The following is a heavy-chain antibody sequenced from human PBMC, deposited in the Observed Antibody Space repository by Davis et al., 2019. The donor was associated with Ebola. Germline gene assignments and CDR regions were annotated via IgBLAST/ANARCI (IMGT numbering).Heavy chain of an antibody. V-gene: IGHV3-74*01. CDR2: ITSDGST. Sequence: GESLKISCAASGFTFSSTWMHWVRQAPGKGLVWVSRITSDGSTTYADSVKGRFTISRDNSKNTQFLHMDSLGAEDTAVYYCARQRGGGGDYWGQGTLVTVSS. CDR3: ARQRGGGGDY. CDR1: GFTFSSTW. D-gene: IGHD3-16*01. J-gene: IGHJ4*02.